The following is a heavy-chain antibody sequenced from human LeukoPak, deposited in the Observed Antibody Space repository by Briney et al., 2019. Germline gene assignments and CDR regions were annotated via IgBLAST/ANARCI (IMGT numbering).Heavy chain of an antibody. CDR1: GFIFNNYA. J-gene: IGHJ4*02. D-gene: IGHD1-26*01. CDR3: ARGGSGSYWSGGY. V-gene: IGHV3-66*01. Sequence: GGSLRLSCAASGFIFNNYAMGWVRQPPGKGLEWVSVIYSDGSTYYADSVKGRFTISRDNSKNTLFLQMNSLRAEDTAVYYCARGGSGSYWSGGYWGQGTLVTVSS. CDR2: IYSDGST.